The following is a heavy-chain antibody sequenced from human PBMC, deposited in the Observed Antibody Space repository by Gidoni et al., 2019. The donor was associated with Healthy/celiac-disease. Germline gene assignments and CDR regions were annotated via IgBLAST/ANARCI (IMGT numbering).Heavy chain of an antibody. D-gene: IGHD4-17*01. CDR3: AKPAGYGDAWYFDL. CDR2: ISGSGGST. Sequence: EVQLLESGGGLVQPGGSLSLSGTASGFTFSSYAMNWVRQAPGKGPEWVSAISGSGGSTYYADSVNGRFTISRDNSKNTLYLQMNSLRAEDTAVYYCAKPAGYGDAWYFDLWGRGTLVTVSS. J-gene: IGHJ2*01. V-gene: IGHV3-23*01. CDR1: GFTFSSYA.